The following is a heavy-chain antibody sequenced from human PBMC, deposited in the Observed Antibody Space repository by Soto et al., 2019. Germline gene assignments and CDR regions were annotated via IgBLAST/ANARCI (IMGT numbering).Heavy chain of an antibody. V-gene: IGHV1-46*03. CDR1: RYTFTNYY. J-gene: IGHJ3*02. CDR2: INPRGDNT. CDR3: ARCTSRYDAFDI. Sequence: ASVKVSCKASRYTFTNYYMHWVRQAPGQGLEWMGMINPRGDNTNYAQNFQGRVTMTRDTSTSTVYMDLSSLRSEDTAVYYCARCTSRYDAFDIWG. D-gene: IGHD2-8*01.